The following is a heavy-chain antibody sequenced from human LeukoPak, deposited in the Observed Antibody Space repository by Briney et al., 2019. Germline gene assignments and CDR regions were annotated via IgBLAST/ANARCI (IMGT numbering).Heavy chain of an antibody. CDR1: GSRFTSNW. Sequence: GGALKISCKASGSRFTSNWIGGGRQMPGKGLEGMGIIYPGDSDTRYSPSFQGQVTISAAQSISTAYLQWSSLKASDTAMYYCARYDLGYCSGGSCYSSYWGQGTLVTVSS. CDR3: ARYDLGYCSGGSCYSSY. J-gene: IGHJ4*02. D-gene: IGHD2-15*01. V-gene: IGHV5-51*01. CDR2: IYPGDSDT.